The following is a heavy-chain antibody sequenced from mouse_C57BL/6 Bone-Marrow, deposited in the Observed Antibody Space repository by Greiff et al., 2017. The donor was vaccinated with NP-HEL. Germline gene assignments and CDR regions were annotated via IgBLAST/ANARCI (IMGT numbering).Heavy chain of an antibody. J-gene: IGHJ3*01. CDR3: ARWETPRGFAY. V-gene: IGHV1-63*01. CDR2: IYPGGGYT. CDR1: GYTFTNYW. Sequence: QVQLQQSGAELVRPGTSVKMSCKASGYTFTNYWIGWAKQRPGHGLEWIGDIYPGGGYTNYNEKFKGKATLTADKSSSTAYMQFSSLTSEDSAIYYCARWETPRGFAYWGQGTLVTVSA. D-gene: IGHD3-2*01.